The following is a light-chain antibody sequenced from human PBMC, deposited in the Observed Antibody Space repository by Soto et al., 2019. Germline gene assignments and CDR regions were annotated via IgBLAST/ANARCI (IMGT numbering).Light chain of an antibody. CDR3: QQSSSGTHVT. CDR2: AAS. J-gene: IGKJ4*01. Sequence: EIVLTQSPPTLSLSPGERATLSCRASQSVNNYLAWYRQKPGQAPRLLIYAASNRATGIPARFSGSGSVTDFTLTISSLEPEDFTVYYCQQSSSGTHVTFGGGTRVEIK. CDR1: QSVNNY. V-gene: IGKV3-11*01.